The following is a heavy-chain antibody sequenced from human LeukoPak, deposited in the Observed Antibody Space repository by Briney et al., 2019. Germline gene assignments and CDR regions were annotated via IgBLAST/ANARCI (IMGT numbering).Heavy chain of an antibody. J-gene: IGHJ4*02. V-gene: IGHV3-30*19. CDR1: GFTFSSYG. Sequence: GGSLRLSCAASGFTFSSYGMHWVRQAPGKGLEWVAVIWYDGSNKYYADSVKGRFTISRDNSKNTLYLQMNSLRAEDTAVYYCARDVWADYYDSSGYPLYWGQGTLVTVSS. CDR3: ARDVWADYYDSSGYPLY. CDR2: IWYDGSNK. D-gene: IGHD3-22*01.